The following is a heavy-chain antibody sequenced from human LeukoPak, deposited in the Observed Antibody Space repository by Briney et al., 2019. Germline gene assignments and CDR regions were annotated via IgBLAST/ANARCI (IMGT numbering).Heavy chain of an antibody. J-gene: IGHJ4*02. CDR1: GFTFSNAW. V-gene: IGHV3-30*02. D-gene: IGHD3-22*01. Sequence: HPGGSLRLSCAASGFTFSNAWMSWVRQAPGKGLEWVAFIRYDGNSKYYADSVKGRFTISRDNSKNTLYLQMNSLRAEDTAVYYCAKDFSVYYYDSRVFDYWGQGTLVTVSS. CDR3: AKDFSVYYYDSRVFDY. CDR2: IRYDGNSK.